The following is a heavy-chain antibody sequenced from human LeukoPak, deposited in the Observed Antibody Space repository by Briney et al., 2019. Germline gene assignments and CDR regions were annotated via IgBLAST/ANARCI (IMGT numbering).Heavy chain of an antibody. D-gene: IGHD3-10*01. V-gene: IGHV4-34*01. Sequence: SETLSLTCAVYGGSFSGYYWSWIRQPPGKGLEWIGEINHSGSTNYNPSLKSRVTISVDTSKNQFSLKLSSVTAADTAVYYCARGTWFGDNLDYRSQGTLVTVSS. CDR1: GGSFSGYY. CDR2: INHSGST. J-gene: IGHJ4*02. CDR3: ARGTWFGDNLDY.